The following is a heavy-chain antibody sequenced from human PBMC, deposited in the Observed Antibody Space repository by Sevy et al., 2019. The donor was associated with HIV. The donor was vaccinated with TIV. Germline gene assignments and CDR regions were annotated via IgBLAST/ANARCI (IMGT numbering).Heavy chain of an antibody. Sequence: SETLSLTCTVSGGSISNSAYYWGWIRQPPGKGLQWIGNIYYIGNTYYKPSLKSRVTISVDTSKNRFSLKLTSVTAADTTVYCCARWTVGITMIQGEFDSWGQGTLVTVSS. CDR1: GGSISNSAYY. CDR3: ARWTVGITMIQGEFDS. D-gene: IGHD3-10*01. V-gene: IGHV4-39*02. J-gene: IGHJ5*01. CDR2: IYYIGNT.